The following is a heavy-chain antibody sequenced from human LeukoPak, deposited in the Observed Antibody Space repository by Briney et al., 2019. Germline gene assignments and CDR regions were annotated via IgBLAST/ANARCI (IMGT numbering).Heavy chain of an antibody. CDR1: GGSINNYY. J-gene: IGHJ4*02. D-gene: IGHD4-17*01. CDR2: IYYSGGT. CDR3: ARGDYGDPFDY. Sequence: PSETLSLTCTVSGGSINNYYLSWIRQPPGKGLEWIGDIYYSGGTNYNPSLKSRVTISVDTSKNRFSLKLSSVTAADTAVYYCARGDYGDPFDYWGQGTLDTVSS. V-gene: IGHV4-59*01.